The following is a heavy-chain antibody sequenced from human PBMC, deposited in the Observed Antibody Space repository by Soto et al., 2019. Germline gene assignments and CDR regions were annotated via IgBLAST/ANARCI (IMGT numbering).Heavy chain of an antibody. V-gene: IGHV1-69*13. D-gene: IGHD1-20*01. CDR1: GGTFSSYA. CDR2: IIPIFGTA. CDR3: ARAPPSGSITGTTYYFDY. Sequence: SVKVSCKASGGTFSSYAISWVRQAPGQGLEWMGGIIPIFGTANYAQKFQGRVTITADESTSTAYMELSSLRSEDTAVYYCARAPPSGSITGTTYYFDYWGQGTLVTVS. J-gene: IGHJ4*02.